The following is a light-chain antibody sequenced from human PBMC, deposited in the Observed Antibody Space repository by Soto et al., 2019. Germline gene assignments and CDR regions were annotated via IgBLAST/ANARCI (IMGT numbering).Light chain of an antibody. CDR3: QQRSNWPPYT. J-gene: IGKJ2*01. CDR2: DAS. CDR1: QSVSSY. Sequence: ELVLTQSPATQSLSPGTRATLSCTASQSVSSYLAWYQQKPGQAPRLLIFDASNRATGIPARFSGSGSGTDFTLTISSLEPEDCAVYYCQQRSNWPPYTFGQGTKVDIK. V-gene: IGKV3-11*01.